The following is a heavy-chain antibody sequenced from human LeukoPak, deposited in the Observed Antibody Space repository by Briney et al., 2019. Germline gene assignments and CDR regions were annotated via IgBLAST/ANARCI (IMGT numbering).Heavy chain of an antibody. CDR2: ISRRSRHV. CDR1: GFTFSDYS. V-gene: IGHV3-21*01. D-gene: IGHD1-1*01. CDR3: VRDLMGSGSTTAYLHH. Sequence: GGSLRLPCTASGFTFSDYSMNWVRQAPGKGLEWVSSISRRSRHVYYAGSVKGRFTISRDNAKNSLYLQMNSLRAEDMAVYFCVRDLMGSGSTTAYLHHWGQGTLVTVSS. J-gene: IGHJ1*01.